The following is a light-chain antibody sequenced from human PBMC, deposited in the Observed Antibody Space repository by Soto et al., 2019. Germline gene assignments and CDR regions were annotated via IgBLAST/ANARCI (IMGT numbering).Light chain of an antibody. CDR3: SSYSLSTAYL. J-gene: IGLJ1*01. Sequence: QSALTQPPSASGSPGQSVTFSCTGTSSDIGDYNYVSWYQQHPGKAPKLMIYEVTKRPSGVSYRFSGSKSGNTASLTISGLQAEDEADYFCSSYSLSTAYLFGTGTKVTVL. CDR1: SSDIGDYNY. V-gene: IGLV2-8*01. CDR2: EVT.